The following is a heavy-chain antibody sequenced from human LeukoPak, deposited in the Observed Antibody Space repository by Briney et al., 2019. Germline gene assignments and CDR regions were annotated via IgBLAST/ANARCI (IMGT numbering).Heavy chain of an antibody. Sequence: SQTLSLTCTVSGGSISSGGYYWSWIRQHPGKGLEWIGYIYYSGSTYYNPSLKSRVTISVDTSKNQFSLKLSSVTAADTAVYYCARDRERYDFWSGYYTGNYCYGMDVWGQGTTVTVSS. D-gene: IGHD3-3*01. CDR3: ARDRERYDFWSGYYTGNYCYGMDV. CDR1: GGSISSGGYY. V-gene: IGHV4-31*03. J-gene: IGHJ6*02. CDR2: IYYSGST.